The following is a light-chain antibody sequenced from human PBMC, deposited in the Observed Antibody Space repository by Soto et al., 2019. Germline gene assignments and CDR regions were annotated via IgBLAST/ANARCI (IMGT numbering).Light chain of an antibody. V-gene: IGLV2-23*03. J-gene: IGLJ1*01. CDR1: SSDVGSYNL. Sequence: QSALTQPASVSGSPGQSITISCTGTSSDVGSYNLVSWYQQHPGKAPKLMIYEGSKRPSGVSNRFSGSKSGNTASLTISGLQAEDEADYYCCSYAVSSTFDVFGTGTKFTVL. CDR3: CSYAVSSTFDV. CDR2: EGS.